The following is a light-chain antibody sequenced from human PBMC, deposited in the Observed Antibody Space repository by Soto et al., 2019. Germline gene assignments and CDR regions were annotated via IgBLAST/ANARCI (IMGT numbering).Light chain of an antibody. J-gene: IGKJ4*01. V-gene: IGKV3-15*01. CDR2: GAS. CDR1: QSVSSN. CDR3: QPYNNWPLT. Sequence: EIVMTQSPSTLSVSPGERSTLSCRASQSVSSNLAWYQQKPGQAPRLLFYGASTRATGVPARFSGSGSGTEFTLTINSLQSDDFAVYYCQPYNNWPLTFGGGPKVDIK.